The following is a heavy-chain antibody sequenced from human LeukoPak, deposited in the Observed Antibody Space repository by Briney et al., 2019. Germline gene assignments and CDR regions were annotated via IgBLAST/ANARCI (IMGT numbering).Heavy chain of an antibody. Sequence: GGSLRLSCAASGFTFSSYAMSWVRQAPGKGLEWVSATSGSGGGTYYADSVKGRFTISRDNSKNTLYLQMNSLRAEDTAVYYCAKERGSSWYSIDYWGQGTLVTVSS. CDR2: TSGSGGGT. D-gene: IGHD6-13*01. V-gene: IGHV3-23*01. J-gene: IGHJ4*02. CDR3: AKERGSSWYSIDY. CDR1: GFTFSSYA.